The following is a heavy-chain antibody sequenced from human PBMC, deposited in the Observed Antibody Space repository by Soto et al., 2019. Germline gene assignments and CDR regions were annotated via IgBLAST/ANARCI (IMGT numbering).Heavy chain of an antibody. Sequence: PSETLSLTCTVSGGSIRSYYWSWIRQPPGKGLEWIGYIYDSGSTNYNPSLKSRVTISVDTSKNQFSLKLSSVTAADTAVYYCARRSGWLVFDYWGQGTLVTVSS. CDR2: IYDSGST. CDR1: GGSIRSYY. CDR3: ARRSGWLVFDY. V-gene: IGHV4-59*08. J-gene: IGHJ4*02. D-gene: IGHD5-12*01.